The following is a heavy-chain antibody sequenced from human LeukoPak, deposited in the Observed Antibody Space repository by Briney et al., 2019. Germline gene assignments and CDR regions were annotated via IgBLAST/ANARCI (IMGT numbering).Heavy chain of an antibody. D-gene: IGHD6-13*01. V-gene: IGHV4-34*01. CDR2: INHSGST. CDR3: ARVGSSSWYYSFGRWFDP. CDR1: GGSFSDYY. Sequence: SETLSLTCAVYGGSFSDYYWTWIRKPPGKGLEWIGEINHSGSTNYNPSLKSRVTISVDTSKNQFSLKLSSVTAADTAVYYCARVGSSSWYYSFGRWFDPWGQGTLVTVSS. J-gene: IGHJ5*02.